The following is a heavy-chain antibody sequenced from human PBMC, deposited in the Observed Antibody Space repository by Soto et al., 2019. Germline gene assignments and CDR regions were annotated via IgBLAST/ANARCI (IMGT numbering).Heavy chain of an antibody. CDR1: GFTVSSNY. Sequence: EVQLVESGGGLVQPGGSLRLSCAASGFTVSSNYMSWARQAPGMGLEWGSVIYAGRSTYYADSVRGSFTISRDNSKNTLYLHRNSLRADDTAVYYCAREARERLYHDHSGYWGQRTLVTFSS. CDR2: IYAGRST. V-gene: IGHV3-66*01. J-gene: IGHJ4*02. D-gene: IGHD2-2*02. CDR3: AREARERLYHDHSGY.